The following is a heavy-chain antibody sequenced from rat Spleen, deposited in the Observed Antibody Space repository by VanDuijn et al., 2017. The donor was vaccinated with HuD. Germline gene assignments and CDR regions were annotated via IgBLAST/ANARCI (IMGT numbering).Heavy chain of an antibody. V-gene: IGHV5-25*01. CDR3: ARHDWYVDGTYYSVYVMDA. CDR2: ITTGGGNT. D-gene: IGHD1-12*02. Sequence: EVQLVESGGGLVQPGRSMKLSCVASGFTFSDSYMAWVRQAPKKGLEWFASITTGGGNTYYRDSVKGRFTISRDNAKSTHYLQIDSLRSTDEATYSCARHDWYVDGTYYSVYVMDAWGQGASVTVSS. J-gene: IGHJ4*01. CDR1: GFTFSDSY.